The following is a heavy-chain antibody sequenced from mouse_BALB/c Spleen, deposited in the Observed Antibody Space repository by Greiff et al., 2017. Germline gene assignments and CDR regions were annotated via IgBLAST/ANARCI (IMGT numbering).Heavy chain of an antibody. CDR1: GYAFTNYL. CDR2: INPGSGGT. J-gene: IGHJ3*01. V-gene: IGHV1-54*01. CDR3: ARGELLGY. Sequence: QVQLQQSGAELVRPGTSVTVSCKASGYAFTNYLIEWVKQRPGQGLEWIGVINPGSGGTNYNEKFKGKATLTADKSSSTAYMQLSSLTSDDSAVYFCARGELLGYWGQGTLVTVSA. D-gene: IGHD2-1*01.